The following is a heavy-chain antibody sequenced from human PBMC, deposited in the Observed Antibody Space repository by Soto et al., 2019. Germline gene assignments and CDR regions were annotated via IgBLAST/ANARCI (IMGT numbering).Heavy chain of an antibody. Sequence: EVRLLESGGGLEQPGWSLRLSCTTSGFTFDNFAMSWVRQAPGRGLEWVSAISGGGGGTYYADSVKGRFIISRDNTKNTVYLQVNGLRPDDTAVYYCAKVVHYDSSAGLDHWGQGTLVTVSS. V-gene: IGHV3-23*01. D-gene: IGHD3-22*01. CDR3: AKVVHYDSSAGLDH. CDR2: ISGGGGGT. CDR1: GFTFDNFA. J-gene: IGHJ4*02.